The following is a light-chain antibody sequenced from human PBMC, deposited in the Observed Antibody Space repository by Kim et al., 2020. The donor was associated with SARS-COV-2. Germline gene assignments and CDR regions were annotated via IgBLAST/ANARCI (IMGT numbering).Light chain of an antibody. J-gene: IGKJ2*01. V-gene: IGKV3-20*01. CDR1: QSVSNNY. Sequence: EIVLTQSPGTLSLSPGGRATLSCRASQSVSNNYLAWYQQKAGQAPRLLIYDASSRATGIPDRFSGSGSGTDFTLTISRLEPEDFALYYCQQYGGSTYTFGQGTKLEI. CDR3: QQYGGSTYT. CDR2: DAS.